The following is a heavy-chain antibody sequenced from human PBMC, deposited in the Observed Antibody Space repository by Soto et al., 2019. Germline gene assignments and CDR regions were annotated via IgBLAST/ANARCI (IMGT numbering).Heavy chain of an antibody. CDR3: AHAMLYCTGGSCSTWFDS. J-gene: IGHJ5*01. CDR2: IYWDDDK. Sequence: QIMLKESGPTLVKPTQTLTLTCTFSGFSLSTHGVGVGWVRQPAGKALEWLALIYWDDDKRYSASLNSRLTMTKDTSKNQVVLTMTNMDPVDTATYYCAHAMLYCTGGSCSTWFDSWGQGTLVTVSS. V-gene: IGHV2-5*02. CDR1: GFSLSTHGVG. D-gene: IGHD2-15*01.